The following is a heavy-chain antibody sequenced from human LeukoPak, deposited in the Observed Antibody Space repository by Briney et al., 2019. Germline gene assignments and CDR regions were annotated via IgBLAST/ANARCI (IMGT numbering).Heavy chain of an antibody. CDR1: GFTFRSYA. D-gene: IGHD2-2*01. Sequence: GGSLRLSCAASGFTFRSYAMNWVRQAPGKGLDWVSTISGDATATWYADSVKGRFTVSRDNSKNTLYLEMNSLRDDDAALYYCAKKAGFCSSPVCCDYWGQGALVTASS. J-gene: IGHJ4*02. V-gene: IGHV3-23*01. CDR3: AKKAGFCSSPVCCDY. CDR2: ISGDATAT.